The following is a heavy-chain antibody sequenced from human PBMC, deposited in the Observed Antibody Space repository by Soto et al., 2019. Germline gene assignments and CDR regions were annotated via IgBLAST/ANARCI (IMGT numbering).Heavy chain of an antibody. D-gene: IGHD3-10*01. CDR2: ISHDGSDK. J-gene: IGHJ4*02. V-gene: IGHV3-30-3*01. Sequence: GGSLRLSCAASGFTFSTYAIHWVRQAPGKGLEWVAVISHDGSDKYYADSVKGRFTISRDNSKNTVNLQMNSLRAEDTAVYYCAREYYSGSGSYYAYWGQGTLVTVSS. CDR3: AREYYSGSGSYYAY. CDR1: GFTFSTYA.